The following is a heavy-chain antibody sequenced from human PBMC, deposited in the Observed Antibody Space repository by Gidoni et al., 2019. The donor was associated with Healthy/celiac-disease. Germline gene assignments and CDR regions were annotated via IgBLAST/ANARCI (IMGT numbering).Heavy chain of an antibody. CDR2: ISYDGSNK. V-gene: IGHV3-30*18. J-gene: IGHJ2*01. Sequence: QVQLVESGGGVVQPGRSLRLSCAASGFTFSSYGMHWVRQAPGKGLEWVAVISYDGSNKYYADSVKGRFTISRDNSKNTLYLQMNSLRAEDTAVYYCAKDGGQWYFDLWGRGTLVTVSS. CDR1: GFTFSSYG. CDR3: AKDGGQWYFDL.